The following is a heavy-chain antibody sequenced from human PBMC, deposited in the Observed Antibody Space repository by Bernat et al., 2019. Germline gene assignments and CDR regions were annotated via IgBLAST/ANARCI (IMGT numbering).Heavy chain of an antibody. CDR1: GFTFSSYA. CDR2: ISGSGGRT. J-gene: IGHJ6*02. V-gene: IGHV3-23*01. Sequence: EVQLLESGGGLVQPGGSLRLSCAASGFTFSSYAMSWVRQAPGKGLEWVSAISGSGGRTYYADSVKSRFTISRDSSKNTLYLQMNSLRAEDTAVYYCAKDSADSSGWYTTLYYYGMDVWGQGTTVTVSS. CDR3: AKDSADSSGWYTTLYYYGMDV. D-gene: IGHD6-19*01.